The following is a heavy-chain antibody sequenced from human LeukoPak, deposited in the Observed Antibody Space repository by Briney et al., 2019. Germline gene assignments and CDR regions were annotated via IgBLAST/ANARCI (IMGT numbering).Heavy chain of an antibody. D-gene: IGHD3-16*01. CDR1: GFSFNNDW. V-gene: IGHV3-7*01. CDR2: INQDGSEK. CDR3: TRRLDE. J-gene: IGHJ4*02. Sequence: PGGSLRLSCATSGFSFNNDWMDWVRQAPGKGLEWVANINQDGSEKNCLASVKGRFTISRNNAQNSLYLQMNGLRVEDTAVYYCTRRLDEWGQGTLVTVSS.